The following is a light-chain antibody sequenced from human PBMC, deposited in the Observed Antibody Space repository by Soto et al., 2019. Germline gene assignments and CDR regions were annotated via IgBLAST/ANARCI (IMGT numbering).Light chain of an antibody. CDR2: EDS. Sequence: SVLTRPASVSGSPGQSITISCTGTSSDVGSYNLVSWYQQHPGKAPKLIIYEDSKRPSGVSNRFSGSKSGNTASLTISGLQAEDEADYYCCSYAGSGTYVFGTGTKVTVL. V-gene: IGLV2-23*01. CDR3: CSYAGSGTYV. CDR1: SSDVGSYNL. J-gene: IGLJ1*01.